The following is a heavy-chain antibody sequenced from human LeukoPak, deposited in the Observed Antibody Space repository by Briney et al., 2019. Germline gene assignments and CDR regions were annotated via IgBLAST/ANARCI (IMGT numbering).Heavy chain of an antibody. V-gene: IGHV1-8*01. Sequence: GASVKVSCKASGYTFTSYAINWVRQATGQGLEWMGWMNPNSGNTGYAQKFQGRVTMTRNTSISTAYMELSSLRSEDTAVYYCAIVKLERRNYYSYMDVWGKGTTVTVSS. CDR2: MNPNSGNT. CDR1: GYTFTSYA. J-gene: IGHJ6*03. CDR3: AIVKLERRNYYSYMDV. D-gene: IGHD1-1*01.